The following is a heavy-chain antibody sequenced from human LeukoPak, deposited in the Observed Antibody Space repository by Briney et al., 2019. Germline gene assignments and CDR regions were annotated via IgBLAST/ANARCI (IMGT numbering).Heavy chain of an antibody. J-gene: IGHJ4*02. CDR2: IYYSGST. CDR1: GGSISSYY. D-gene: IGHD2-2*02. CDR3: ARDHYMGHIDY. Sequence: KPSETLSLTCTVSGGSISSYYWSWIRRPPGKGLEWIGYIYYSGSTNYNPSLKSRVTISVDTSKNQFSLRLSSVIAADTAVYYCARDHYMGHIDYWGQGTLVTVSS. V-gene: IGHV4-59*01.